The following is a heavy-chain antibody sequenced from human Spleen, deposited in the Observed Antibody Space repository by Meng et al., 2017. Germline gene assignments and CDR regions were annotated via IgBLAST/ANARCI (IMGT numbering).Heavy chain of an antibody. CDR3: ARSGGYDYVWGSYRREEENWFDP. Sequence: ASVKVSCKPSGYNFPDYYIHWVRRAPGQGLEWMGRINPKSGDTHYAQKFQDRVTMTGDTSISTASMELSSLISEDTAVYYCARSGGYDYVWGSYRREEENWFDPWGQGTLVTVSS. J-gene: IGHJ5*02. CDR1: GYNFPDYY. CDR2: INPKSGDT. V-gene: IGHV1-2*06. D-gene: IGHD3-16*02.